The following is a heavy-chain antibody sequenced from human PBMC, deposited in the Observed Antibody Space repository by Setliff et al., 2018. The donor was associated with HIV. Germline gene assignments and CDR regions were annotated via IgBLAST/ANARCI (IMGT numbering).Heavy chain of an antibody. J-gene: IGHJ4*02. CDR2: IIPIFGTE. Sequence: GASVKVSCKASGGTFTNFAISWVRQAPGQGLEWMGGIIPIFGTENNAQKFQDRLAITADESSTTAYMELRSLTSEDTAVYYCSFKETEFLSGYSHWGQGTLVTVS. V-gene: IGHV1-69*13. CDR1: GGTFTNFA. D-gene: IGHD3-3*01. CDR3: SFKETEFLSGYSH.